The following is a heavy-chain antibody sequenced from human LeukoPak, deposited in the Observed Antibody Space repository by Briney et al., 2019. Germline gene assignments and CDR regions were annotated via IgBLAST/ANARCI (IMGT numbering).Heavy chain of an antibody. CDR3: ARRWYSGSRGFDY. D-gene: IGHD1-26*01. CDR2: IYTSGST. J-gene: IGHJ4*02. CDR1: GGSISSGSDY. Sequence: SQTLSLTCTVSGGSISSGSDYWSWIRQPAGKGLEWIGRIYTSGSTNYNPSLESRVTISVDTSKNQFSLKLSSVTAADTAVYYCARRWYSGSRGFDYWGQGTLVTVSS. V-gene: IGHV4-61*02.